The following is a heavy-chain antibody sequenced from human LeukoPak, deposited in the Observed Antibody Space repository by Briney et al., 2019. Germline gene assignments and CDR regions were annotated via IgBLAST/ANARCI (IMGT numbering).Heavy chain of an antibody. Sequence: GGSLRLSCAASGFTVSSTYMSWVRQAPGNGLEWVSIIYSAGSTYYADSVKGRFTISRDNSKNTLYLQMNSLRAEDTAVYYCAKGHCTNGICWLDWGQGTLVTVSS. V-gene: IGHV3-53*01. CDR2: IYSAGST. CDR3: AKGHCTNGICWLD. CDR1: GFTVSSTY. J-gene: IGHJ4*02. D-gene: IGHD2-8*01.